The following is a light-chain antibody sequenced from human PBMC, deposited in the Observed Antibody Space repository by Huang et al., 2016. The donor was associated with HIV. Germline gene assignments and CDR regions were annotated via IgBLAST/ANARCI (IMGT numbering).Light chain of an antibody. CDR1: QDIGHY. CDR2: GAS. J-gene: IGKJ5*01. V-gene: IGKV1-9*01. Sequence: IQLTQSPSSLSASVGDRVIITCRASQDIGHYLAWFQQKPGKAPKVLIYGASTLQSGVPSRFGGDRSGTFFTLTINSLQPEDFATYYCQQVNSYPITFGQGTRLDIK. CDR3: QQVNSYPIT.